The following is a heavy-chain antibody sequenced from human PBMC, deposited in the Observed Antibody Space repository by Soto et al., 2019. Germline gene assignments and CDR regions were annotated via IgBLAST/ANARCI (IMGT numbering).Heavy chain of an antibody. CDR3: ARVVGGRYDLVENWFDP. D-gene: IGHD5-12*01. Sequence: ASETLSLTCTVSGGSISSSSYYWGWIRQPPGKGLEWIGSIYYSGSTYYNPSLKSRVTISVDTSKNQFSLKLSSVTAADTAVYYCARVVGGRYDLVENWFDPWGQGTLVTVSS. V-gene: IGHV4-39*01. CDR1: GGSISSSSYY. CDR2: IYYSGST. J-gene: IGHJ5*02.